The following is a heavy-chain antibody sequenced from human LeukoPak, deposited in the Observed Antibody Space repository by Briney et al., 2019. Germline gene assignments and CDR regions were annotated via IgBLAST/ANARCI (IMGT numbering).Heavy chain of an antibody. CDR3: ARSGSYLTFDY. Sequence: PGRSLRLSCAASGFTFSSYAMHWVRQAPGKGLEWVAVISYDGSNKYYADSVKGRFTISRDNSKNTLYLQMNSLRAEDTAVYYCARSGSYLTFDYWGQGTLVTVSS. CDR1: GFTFSSYA. CDR2: ISYDGSNK. D-gene: IGHD1-26*01. J-gene: IGHJ4*02. V-gene: IGHV3-30*14.